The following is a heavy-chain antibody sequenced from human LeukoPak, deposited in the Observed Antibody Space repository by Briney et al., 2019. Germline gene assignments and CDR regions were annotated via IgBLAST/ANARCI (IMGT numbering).Heavy chain of an antibody. CDR1: GFPFSGYG. CDR3: AKVGYCSGGSCYSGSPTTLVYDY. V-gene: IGHV3-30*18. J-gene: IGHJ4*02. D-gene: IGHD2-15*01. Sequence: GRSLRLSCTASGFPFSGYGMHWVRQAPGKGPEWVAAISSDGSKKDYADSVKGRFSISRDKSKNTLYLQMNSLRAEDTAVYYCAKVGYCSGGSCYSGSPTTLVYDYWGQGTLVTVSS. CDR2: ISSDGSKK.